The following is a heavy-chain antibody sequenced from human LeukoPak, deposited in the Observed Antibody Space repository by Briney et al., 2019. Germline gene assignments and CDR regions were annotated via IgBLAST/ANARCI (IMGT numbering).Heavy chain of an antibody. J-gene: IGHJ5*02. CDR3: ARVGGGYSGYDKRMYNWFDP. Sequence: SETLSLTCTVSGGSISSYYWSWIRQPAGKGLEWIGRIYTSGSTNYNPSLKSRVTMSVDTSKNQFSLKLSSVTAADTAVYYCARVGGGYSGYDKRMYNWFDPWGQGTLVTVSS. V-gene: IGHV4-4*07. D-gene: IGHD5-12*01. CDR2: IYTSGST. CDR1: GGSISSYY.